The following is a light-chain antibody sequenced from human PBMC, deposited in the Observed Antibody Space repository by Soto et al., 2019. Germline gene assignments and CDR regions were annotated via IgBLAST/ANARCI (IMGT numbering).Light chain of an antibody. V-gene: IGLV2-14*03. CDR2: NAF. CDR3: SSYTRGRVV. Sequence: QSALTQPASVSGSPGQSITISCTGTTSDVGGYNFVSWYQHHPGKAPKLMIYNAFDRPSGVSYRFSGSKSGNTASLTISGLQAEDEAHYYCSSYTRGRVVFGGGTKLTVL. J-gene: IGLJ2*01. CDR1: TSDVGGYNF.